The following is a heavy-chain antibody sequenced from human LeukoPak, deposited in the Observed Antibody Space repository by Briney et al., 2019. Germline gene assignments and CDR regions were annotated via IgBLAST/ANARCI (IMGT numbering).Heavy chain of an antibody. CDR1: GGSFSGYY. Sequence: SETLSLTCAVYGGSFSGYYWSWIRQPPGKGLEWIGEINHSGSTNYNPPLKSRVTISVDTSKNQFSLKLSSVTAADTAVYYCARGNRIAVAGGWFDPWGQGTLVTVSS. J-gene: IGHJ5*02. D-gene: IGHD6-19*01. CDR2: INHSGST. CDR3: ARGNRIAVAGGWFDP. V-gene: IGHV4-34*01.